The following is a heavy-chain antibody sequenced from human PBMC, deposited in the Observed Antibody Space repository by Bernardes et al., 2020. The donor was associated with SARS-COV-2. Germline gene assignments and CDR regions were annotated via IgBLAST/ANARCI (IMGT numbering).Heavy chain of an antibody. J-gene: IGHJ5*02. CDR1: GFTFSSYA. CDR3: ASYRGRGNWFDP. V-gene: IGHV3-30*04. Sequence: GGSLRLSCAASGFTFSSYAMHWVRQAPGKGLEWVAVISYDGSNKYYADSVKGRFTISRDNSKNTLYLQMNSLRAEDTAVYYCASYRGRGNWFDPWGQGTLVTVSS. CDR2: ISYDGSNK.